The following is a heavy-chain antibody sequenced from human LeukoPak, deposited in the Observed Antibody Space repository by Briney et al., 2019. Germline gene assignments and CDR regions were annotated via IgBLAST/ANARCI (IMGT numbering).Heavy chain of an antibody. CDR1: GYSISSGYY. CDR2: LYHSGST. J-gene: IGHJ4*02. V-gene: IGHV4-38-2*01. D-gene: IGHD3-22*01. CDR3: ARSGTGLLRYYFDY. Sequence: SETLSHTCAVSGYSISSGYYWGWIRQPPGRGLEWIGSLYHSGSTYYNPSLKSRVTISIDTSKNQFSLRLTSVTAADTAVYYCARSGTGLLRYYFDYWGQGTLITVSS.